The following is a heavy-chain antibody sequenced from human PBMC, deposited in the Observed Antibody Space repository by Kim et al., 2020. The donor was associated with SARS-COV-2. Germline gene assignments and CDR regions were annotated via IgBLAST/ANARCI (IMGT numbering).Heavy chain of an antibody. J-gene: IGHJ4*02. D-gene: IGHD2-15*01. Sequence: RVTISVDTSKNQFSLKLSPVTAADTAVYYCARRGLGYCSGGSCYSGFDYWGQGTLVTVSS. CDR3: ARRGLGYCSGGSCYSGFDY. V-gene: IGHV4-4*08.